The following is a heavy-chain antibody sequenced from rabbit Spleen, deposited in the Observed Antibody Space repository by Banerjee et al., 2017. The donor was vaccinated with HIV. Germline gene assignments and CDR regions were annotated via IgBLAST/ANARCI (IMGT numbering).Heavy chain of an antibody. CDR3: ARDTGSSFSSYGMDL. CDR2: IDSGSSGDT. D-gene: IGHD8-1*01. Sequence: QSLEESGGDLVKPGASLTLTCTASGFSFSSNYYMCWVRQAPGKGLEWIACIDSGSSGDTYYASWAKGRFTISKTSSTTVTLQMTSLTAADTATYFCARDTGSSFSSYGMDLWGPGTLVTVS. J-gene: IGHJ6*01. CDR1: GFSFSSNYY. V-gene: IGHV1S40*01.